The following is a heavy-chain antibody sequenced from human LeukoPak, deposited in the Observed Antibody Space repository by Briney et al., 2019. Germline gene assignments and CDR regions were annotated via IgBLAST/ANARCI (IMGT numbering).Heavy chain of an antibody. CDR1: GGSISSSSYY. CDR2: IYYSGST. Sequence: SETLSLTCTVSGGSISSSSYYWGWIRQPPGKGLEWTGSIYYSGSTYYNPSLKSRVTISVDTSKNQFSLKLSSVTAADTAVYYCARDQRPDYEILIGFYHFDYWGQGTLVTVSS. D-gene: IGHD3-9*01. J-gene: IGHJ4*02. CDR3: ARDQRPDYEILIGFYHFDY. V-gene: IGHV4-39*02.